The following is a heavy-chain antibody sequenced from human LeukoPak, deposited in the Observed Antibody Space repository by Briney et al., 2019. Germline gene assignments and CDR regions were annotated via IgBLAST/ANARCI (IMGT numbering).Heavy chain of an antibody. J-gene: IGHJ6*04. CDR1: GGTFSSYA. V-gene: IGHV1-69*13. D-gene: IGHD2-15*01. CDR2: IIPIFGTA. Sequence: SVKVSCKASGGTFSSYAISWVQQAPGQGLEWMGGIIPIFGTANYAQKFQGRVTITADESTSTAYMELSSLRSEDTAVYYCARANCSGGSCYSEYYYGMDVWGKGTTVTVSS. CDR3: ARANCSGGSCYSEYYYGMDV.